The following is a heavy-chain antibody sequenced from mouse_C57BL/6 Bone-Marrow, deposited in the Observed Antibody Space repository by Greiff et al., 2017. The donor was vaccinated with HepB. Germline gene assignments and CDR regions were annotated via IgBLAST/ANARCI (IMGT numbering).Heavy chain of an antibody. D-gene: IGHD1-1*01. Sequence: EVKLMESGGGLVKPGGSLKLSCAASGFTFSSYAMSRVRQTPEKRLEWVATISDGGSYTYYPDNVKGRFTISRDNAKNNLYLQMSHLKSEDTAMYYCARAFYYYGSSPYYYAMDYWGQGTSVTVSS. CDR3: ARAFYYYGSSPYYYAMDY. CDR1: GFTFSSYA. V-gene: IGHV5-4*03. CDR2: ISDGGSYT. J-gene: IGHJ4*01.